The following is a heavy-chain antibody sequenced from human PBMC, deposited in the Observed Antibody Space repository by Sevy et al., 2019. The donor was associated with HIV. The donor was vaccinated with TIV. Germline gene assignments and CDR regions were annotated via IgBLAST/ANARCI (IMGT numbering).Heavy chain of an antibody. V-gene: IGHV3-66*01. CDR2: IYSGGTT. CDR3: ARESSSTWQAGYYGMAV. D-gene: IGHD6-13*01. J-gene: IGHJ6*02. Sequence: GGSLRLSCAASGFTVSSDYMTWVRQAPGKGLEWVSVIYSGGTTYYADSLKDRLTISRDNSKNTVDLQMNGLRAEETAVYYCARESSSTWQAGYYGMAVWGQGTTVTVSS. CDR1: GFTVSSDY.